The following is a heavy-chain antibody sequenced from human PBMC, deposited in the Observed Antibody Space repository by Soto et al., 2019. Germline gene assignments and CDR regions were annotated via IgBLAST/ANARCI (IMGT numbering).Heavy chain of an antibody. CDR1: GFTFSSYW. Sequence: EVQLVESGGGLVQPGGSLRLSCAASGFTFSSYWMHWVRQAPGKGLVWVSRINSDGSSTSYADSVKGRFTISRDNAKNTLYLQMNSLRAEDTAVYYCARGGVPNVLLWLGELSSWFDPWGQGTLVTVSS. D-gene: IGHD3-10*01. CDR2: INSDGSST. J-gene: IGHJ5*02. V-gene: IGHV3-74*01. CDR3: ARGGVPNVLLWLGELSSWFDP.